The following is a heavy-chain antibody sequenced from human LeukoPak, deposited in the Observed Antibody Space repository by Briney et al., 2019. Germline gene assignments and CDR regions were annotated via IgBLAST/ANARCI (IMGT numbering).Heavy chain of an antibody. CDR3: AKGLRLEATGFSGMDV. V-gene: IGHV3-74*01. CDR1: GLTFSSHW. J-gene: IGHJ6*02. Sequence: GGSLRLSCAASGLTFSSHWMHWVRQAPGKGLVWVSRITNDGSSTTYADSVKGRFTISRDNSKNTLYLQMNSLRAEDTAIYYCAKGLRLEATGFSGMDVWGQGTTVTVSS. CDR2: ITNDGSST. D-gene: IGHD1-26*01.